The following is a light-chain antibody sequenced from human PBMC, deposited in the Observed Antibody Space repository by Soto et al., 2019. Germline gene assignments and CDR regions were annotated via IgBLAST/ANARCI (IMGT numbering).Light chain of an antibody. CDR1: SSNIGAGYD. V-gene: IGLV1-40*01. J-gene: IGLJ2*01. Sequence: QSVLTQPPSVSGAPGQRVTISCTGSSSNIGAGYDVHWYQQLPGTAPKLLIYGNSNRPSGVPDRFSGSKSGTSASLAITGLQAEDEADYYSQSYDSSLSAPVVVGGGTKLTVL. CDR3: QSYDSSLSAPVV. CDR2: GNS.